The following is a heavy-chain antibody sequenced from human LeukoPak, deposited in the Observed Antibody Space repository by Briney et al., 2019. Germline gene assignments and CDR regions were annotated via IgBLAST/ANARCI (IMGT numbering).Heavy chain of an antibody. J-gene: IGHJ4*02. Sequence: ASVKVSCKDSGGTFSSYSINWVRQAPRQGLEWLGWINPNSGSTNFAQKFQGRVTMTRDTSISTAYMEVSRLISDDTAVYYCARGRNHDFCDYWGQGTLVTVSS. CDR3: ARGRNHDFCDY. CDR2: INPNSGST. D-gene: IGHD3/OR15-3a*01. CDR1: GGTFSSYS. V-gene: IGHV1-2*02.